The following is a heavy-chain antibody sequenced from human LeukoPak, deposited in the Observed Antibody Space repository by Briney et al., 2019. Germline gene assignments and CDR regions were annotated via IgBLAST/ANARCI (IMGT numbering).Heavy chain of an antibody. CDR2: ISSSSSYI. D-gene: IGHD2-15*01. CDR1: GFTFSSYS. V-gene: IGHV3-21*01. Sequence: PGGSLRLSCAASGFTFSSYSMNWVRQAPGKGLEWVSSISSSSSYIYYADSVKGRFTISRDNAKNSLYMQMNSLRAEDTAVYYCARAGGYYPGFDPWGQGTLVTVSS. J-gene: IGHJ5*02. CDR3: ARAGGYYPGFDP.